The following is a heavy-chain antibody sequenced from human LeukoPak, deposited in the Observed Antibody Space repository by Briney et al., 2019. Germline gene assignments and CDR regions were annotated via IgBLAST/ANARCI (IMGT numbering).Heavy chain of an antibody. CDR1: GFTFSSYS. CDR3: ARDVYSGSYLGAFDI. V-gene: IGHV3-21*01. J-gene: IGHJ3*02. D-gene: IGHD1-26*01. Sequence: GGSLRLSCAASGFTFSSYSMNWVRQAPGKGLEWVSSISSSSSYIYYADSVKGRLTISRDNAKNSLYLQMNSLRAEDTAVYYCARDVYSGSYLGAFDIWGQGTMVTVSS. CDR2: ISSSSSYI.